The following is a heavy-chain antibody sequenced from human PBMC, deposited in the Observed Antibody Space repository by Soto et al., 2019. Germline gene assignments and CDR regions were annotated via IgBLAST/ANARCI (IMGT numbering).Heavy chain of an antibody. CDR3: AREGSERTGAFDI. CDR1: GFTFGSYG. D-gene: IGHD6-25*01. J-gene: IGHJ3*02. Sequence: QVQLVESGGGVVQPGRSLRLSCAASGFTFGSYGMHWVRQAPGKGLEWGAVIWYDGSNKYYADSVKGRFTISRDNSKNKLYLQMNGLRAEDTAVYYCAREGSERTGAFDIWGQGTMVTVSS. CDR2: IWYDGSNK. V-gene: IGHV3-33*01.